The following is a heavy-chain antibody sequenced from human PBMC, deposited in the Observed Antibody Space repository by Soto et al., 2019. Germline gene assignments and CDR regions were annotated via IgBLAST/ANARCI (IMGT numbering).Heavy chain of an antibody. CDR3: ASGWLYGISSFFDY. D-gene: IGHD3-22*01. V-gene: IGHV1-18*04. CDR2: ISAYNGNT. J-gene: IGHJ4*02. CDR1: GYTLTSYG. Sequence: ASVKVSCKASGYTLTSYGIHWVRQAPGQGLEWMGWISAYNGNTKYSQKLQGRVTMTTDTSTSTAYMELISLTAEYAALYDCASGWLYGISSFFDYRGQGTLVTVSS.